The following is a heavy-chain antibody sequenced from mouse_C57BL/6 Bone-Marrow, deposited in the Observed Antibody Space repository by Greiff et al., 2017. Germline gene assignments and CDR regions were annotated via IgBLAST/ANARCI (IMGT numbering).Heavy chain of an antibody. J-gene: IGHJ2*01. CDR1: GYTFTDYE. Sequence: VQLQQSGAELVRPGASVTLSCKASGYTFTDYEMHWVKQTPVHGLEWIGAIDPETGGTAYNQKFKGKAILTADQSSSSAYMELRSLTSEDSAVYYCTRPRGYFDYWCQGTTLTVSS. CDR3: TRPRGYFDY. V-gene: IGHV1-15*01. CDR2: IDPETGGT.